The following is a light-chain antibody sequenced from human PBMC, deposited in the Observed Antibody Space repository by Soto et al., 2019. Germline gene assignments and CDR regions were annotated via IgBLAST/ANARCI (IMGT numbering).Light chain of an antibody. CDR3: SSFTSSTSYV. CDR2: DVN. V-gene: IGLV2-14*03. CDR1: SSDVGSYNS. J-gene: IGLJ1*01. Sequence: QSALAPPASVSRSPGQSIAISCPGTSSDVGSYNSVSWYQQYPGKAPKLMIHDVNNRPSGISDRFSGSKSGNTASLTISGLQAEDEADYYCSSFTSSTSYVFGTGTRSPS.